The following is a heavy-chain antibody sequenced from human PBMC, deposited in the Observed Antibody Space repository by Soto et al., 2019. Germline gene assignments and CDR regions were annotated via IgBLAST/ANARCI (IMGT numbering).Heavy chain of an antibody. J-gene: IGHJ4*02. CDR2: ISSSGSTI. CDR3: ARAGGSAGTRRYCSGGSCPRAEFDY. CDR1: GFTFSDYY. D-gene: IGHD2-15*01. V-gene: IGHV3-11*01. Sequence: GGSLRLSCAASGFTFSDYYMSWIRQAPGKGLEWVSYISSSGSTIYYADSVKGRFTISRDNAKNSLYLQMNSLRAEDTAVYYCARAGGSAGTRRYCSGGSCPRAEFDYWGQGTLVTVSS.